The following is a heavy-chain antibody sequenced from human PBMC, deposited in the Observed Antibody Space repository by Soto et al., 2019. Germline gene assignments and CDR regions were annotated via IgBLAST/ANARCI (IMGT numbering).Heavy chain of an antibody. D-gene: IGHD6-6*01. CDR2: ISYDGSNK. J-gene: IGHJ6*02. CDR3: AKDLPSTPPKGYYCGMDV. Sequence: GGSLRLSCAASGFTSSSYGMHWVRQAPGKGLEWVAVISYDGSNKYYADSVKGRSTISRDNSKNTLYLQMNSLRAEDTAVYYCAKDLPSTPPKGYYCGMDVWGQGTTVTVSS. V-gene: IGHV3-30*18. CDR1: GFTSSSYG.